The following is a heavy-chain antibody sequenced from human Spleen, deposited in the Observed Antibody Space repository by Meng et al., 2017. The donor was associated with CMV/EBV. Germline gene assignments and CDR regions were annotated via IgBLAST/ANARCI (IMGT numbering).Heavy chain of an antibody. V-gene: IGHV3-21*01. J-gene: IGHJ3*02. CDR2: INRASAFK. CDR3: ARISNLDAFDI. D-gene: IGHD4-11*01. Sequence: GESLKISCAASGFSFSVYSLNWVRQAPGKGLEWVASINRASAFKYYADSVKGRFTISRDNAKNSLYLQMNSLRAEGTAVYYCARISNLDAFDIWGQGTMVTVSS. CDR1: GFSFSVYS.